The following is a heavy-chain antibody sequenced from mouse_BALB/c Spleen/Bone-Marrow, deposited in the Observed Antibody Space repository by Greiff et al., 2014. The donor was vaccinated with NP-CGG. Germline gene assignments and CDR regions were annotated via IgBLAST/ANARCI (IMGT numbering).Heavy chain of an antibody. D-gene: IGHD2-3*01. CDR2: INPDSSTI. CDR1: GFDFSRYW. V-gene: IGHV4-1*02. Sequence: VQLQQSGGGLVQPGGSLKLSCAASGFDFSRYWMTWVRQAPGKGLEWIGEINPDSSTINYTPSLKDKFIISRDNAKSTLYLQMSKVRSEDTALYYCARNGYYGWIAYWGQGTLVTVSA. CDR3: ARNGYYGWIAY. J-gene: IGHJ3*01.